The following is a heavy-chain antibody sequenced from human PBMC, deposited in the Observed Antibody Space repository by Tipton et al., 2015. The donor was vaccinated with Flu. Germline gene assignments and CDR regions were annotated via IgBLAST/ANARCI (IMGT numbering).Heavy chain of an antibody. J-gene: IGHJ4*02. CDR3: ARQLSVGATSGFDY. V-gene: IGHV4-38-2*01. CDR1: GYSISSGYY. CDR2: IYHSGST. D-gene: IGHD1-26*01. Sequence: TLSLTCAVSGYSISSGYYWGWIRQPPGKGLEWIGSIYHSGSTYYNPSLKSRVTISVDTSKNQFSLKLGSVTAADTAVYYCARQLSVGATSGFDYWGQGTLVTVSS.